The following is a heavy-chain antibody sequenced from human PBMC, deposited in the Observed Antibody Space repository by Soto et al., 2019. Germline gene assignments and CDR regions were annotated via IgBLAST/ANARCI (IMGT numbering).Heavy chain of an antibody. J-gene: IGHJ6*02. V-gene: IGHV4-30-4*01. CDR1: GGSISSGDYY. Sequence: PSETLSLTCTVSGGSISSGDYYWSWIRQPPGKGLEWIGYIYYSGSTYYNPSLKSRVTISVDTSKNQFSLKLSSVTAADTAVYYCARDRRAVAYGMDVWGQGTTVTVSS. D-gene: IGHD2-15*01. CDR3: ARDRRAVAYGMDV. CDR2: IYYSGST.